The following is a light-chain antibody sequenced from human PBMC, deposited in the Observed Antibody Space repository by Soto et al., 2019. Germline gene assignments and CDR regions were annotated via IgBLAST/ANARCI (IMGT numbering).Light chain of an antibody. V-gene: IGKV3D-15*01. CDR1: QSVSSN. CDR2: GTS. Sequence: EIVLTQSPGTLSLSPGEPAIFSCRASQSVSSNYLAWYQQKPGQAPRLLIYGTSSRATGIPDRFSGSGSGTEFTLTITSLQSEDFAVYYCQEYNDWRPITFGGGTKVDIK. CDR3: QEYNDWRPIT. J-gene: IGKJ4*01.